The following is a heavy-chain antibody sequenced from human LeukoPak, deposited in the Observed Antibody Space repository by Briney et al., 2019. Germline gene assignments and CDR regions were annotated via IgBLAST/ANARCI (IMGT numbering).Heavy chain of an antibody. CDR2: ISAYNGNT. CDR1: GYTFTSYG. CDR3: ARGYYDFWSGYYTMGYYYYYMDV. D-gene: IGHD3-3*01. Sequence: GASVKVSCKASGYTFTSYGISWVRQAPGQGLEWMGWISAYNGNTNYAQELQGRVTMTTDTSTSTAYMELRSLRSDDTAVYYCARGYYDFWSGYYTMGYYYYYMDVWGKGTTVTVSS. J-gene: IGHJ6*03. V-gene: IGHV1-18*01.